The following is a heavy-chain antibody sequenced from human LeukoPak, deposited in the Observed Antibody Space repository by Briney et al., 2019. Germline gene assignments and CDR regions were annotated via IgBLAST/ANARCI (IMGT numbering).Heavy chain of an antibody. CDR2: INHGGST. CDR3: ARPIIPAANGGFDY. Sequence: PSETLSLTCAVYGXSFSGYSWSWIRKPPGKGLESIGEINHGGSTNYNPSLKSRATISVDTSKNQFSLKLSSVTAADTAVYYCARPIIPAANGGFDYWGQGTLVTVSS. CDR1: GXSFSGYS. J-gene: IGHJ4*02. V-gene: IGHV4-34*01. D-gene: IGHD2-2*01.